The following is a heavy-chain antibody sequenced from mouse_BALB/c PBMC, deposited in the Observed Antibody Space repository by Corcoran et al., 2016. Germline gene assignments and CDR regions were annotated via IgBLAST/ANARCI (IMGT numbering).Heavy chain of an antibody. D-gene: IGHD3-1*01. V-gene: IGHV9-3-1*01. CDR2: INTYTGEP. Sequence: QIQLVQSGPELKKPGETVKISCKASGHTFTNYGMNWVKQAPGKGLKWMGWINTYTGEPTYADDFKGRFAFSLETSARTAYLQINNLKNEDTATYFCARGLSLYFDYWGQGTTLTVSS. CDR3: ARGLSLYFDY. J-gene: IGHJ2*01. CDR1: GHTFTNYG.